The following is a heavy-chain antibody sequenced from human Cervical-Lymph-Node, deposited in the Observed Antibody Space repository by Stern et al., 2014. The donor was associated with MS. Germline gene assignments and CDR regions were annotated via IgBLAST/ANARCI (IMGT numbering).Heavy chain of an antibody. D-gene: IGHD4-11*01. V-gene: IGHV1-2*06. CDR3: AKMGDPVTTTFDH. CDR1: GYTFTGNY. Sequence: QMQLVQSGAEVKRPGASVKVSCKASGYTFTGNYLHWVRQAPGQGLEWVGRINPGRGVTNYAQKFQGRVTMTRDTSISTAYMELRRVKSDDTAVYYCAKMGDPVTTTFDHWGQGTLVTVSS. CDR2: INPGRGVT. J-gene: IGHJ5*02.